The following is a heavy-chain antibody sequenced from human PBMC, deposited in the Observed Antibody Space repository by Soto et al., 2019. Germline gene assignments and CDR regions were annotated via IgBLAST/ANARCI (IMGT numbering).Heavy chain of an antibody. Sequence: GGSLRLSCAASGFTFSSYWMHWVRQAPWKGLVWVSRINSDGSSTSYADSVKGRFTISRDNAKNTLYLQMNSLRAEDTAVYYCARDASYYYDSSGYPAYWGQGTLVTVSS. J-gene: IGHJ4*02. V-gene: IGHV3-74*01. CDR2: INSDGSST. CDR3: ARDASYYYDSSGYPAY. D-gene: IGHD3-22*01. CDR1: GFTFSSYW.